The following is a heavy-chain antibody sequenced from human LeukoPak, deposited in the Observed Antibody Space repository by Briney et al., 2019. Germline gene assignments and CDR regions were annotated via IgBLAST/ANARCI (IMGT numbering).Heavy chain of an antibody. CDR1: GGSISRSNYY. D-gene: IGHD6-19*01. Sequence: PSETLSLTCTVSGGSISRSNYYWSWIRQPAGKGLEWIGRIYTSGSTNYNPSLKSRVTISVDTSKDQFSLKLSSVTAADTAVYYCARAHSSGWYNQDWYFDLWGRGTLVTVSS. J-gene: IGHJ2*01. V-gene: IGHV4-61*02. CDR3: ARAHSSGWYNQDWYFDL. CDR2: IYTSGST.